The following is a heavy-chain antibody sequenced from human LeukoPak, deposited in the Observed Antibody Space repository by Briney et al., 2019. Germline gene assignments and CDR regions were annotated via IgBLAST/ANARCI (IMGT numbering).Heavy chain of an antibody. CDR1: AFTFSDYS. CDR3: ARDRIKSGSYYFDY. CDR2: ISGRSSTI. J-gene: IGHJ4*02. D-gene: IGHD1-26*01. Sequence: PGGSLRLSCAASAFTFSDYSMNWVRQAPGKGLEWVSYISGRSSTIYYADSVKGRFTISRDNAKNSMYLQMNSLRAEDTAVYSCARDRIKSGSYYFDYWGQGTLVTVSS. V-gene: IGHV3-48*01.